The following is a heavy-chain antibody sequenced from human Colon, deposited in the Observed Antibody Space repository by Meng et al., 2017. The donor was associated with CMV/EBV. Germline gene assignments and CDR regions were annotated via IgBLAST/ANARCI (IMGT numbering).Heavy chain of an antibody. CDR1: GYTFTGFY. J-gene: IGHJ4*02. D-gene: IGHD3-3*01. CDR2: INPKSGDT. CDR3: ARDLWSGSSDYFDY. V-gene: IGHV1-2*02. Sequence: VKLVPSGAEVKKPWASVKVSCKASGYTFTGFYIQWVRQAPGQGLEWMGWINPKSGDTIYEQKFQGRVTMTRDTSISTVYMDLNSLRSDDTAVYFCARDLWSGSSDYFDYWGQGTLVTVSS.